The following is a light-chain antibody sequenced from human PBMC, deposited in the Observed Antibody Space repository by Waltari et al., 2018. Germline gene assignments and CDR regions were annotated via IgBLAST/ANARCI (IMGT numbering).Light chain of an antibody. V-gene: IGLV3-21*04. J-gene: IGLJ3*02. Sequence: SYVLTQSPSVSVAPGETASIACGGNNIGTKRVHWYQQKPGQAPVLVIYDNSDRPSGIPERFSGANSGNTATLTISRVEAGDEADYSCQVWDSSSDHPGVFGGGTKLTVL. CDR2: DNS. CDR1: NIGTKR. CDR3: QVWDSSSDHPGV.